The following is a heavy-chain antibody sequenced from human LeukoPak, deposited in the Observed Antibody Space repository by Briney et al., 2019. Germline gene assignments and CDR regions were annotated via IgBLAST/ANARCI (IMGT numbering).Heavy chain of an antibody. V-gene: IGHV3-9*01. CDR1: GFTFDDYA. CDR2: INWNSGSI. CDR3: VKDSPPRYSGSPPAY. Sequence: RSLRLSCAASGFTFDDYAMHWVRQAPGKGLEWVSGINWNSGSIGYADSVKGRFTISRDNAKNSLYLQMNSLRADDTAVYYCVKDSPPRYSGSPPAYWGQGTLVTVSS. D-gene: IGHD1-26*01. J-gene: IGHJ4*02.